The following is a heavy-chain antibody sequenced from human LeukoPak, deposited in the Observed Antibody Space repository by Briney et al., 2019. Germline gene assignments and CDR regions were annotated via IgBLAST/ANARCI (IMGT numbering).Heavy chain of an antibody. D-gene: IGHD5-12*01. CDR3: ARDRSGYDLFDY. Sequence: SETLSLTCTVSGGSISSGGYYWSWIRQHPGKGLEWIGYIYYSGSTYYNPSLKSRVTISVDTSKNQFSLKLSSVTAADTAVYYCARDRSGYDLFDYWGQGTLVTVSS. V-gene: IGHV4-31*03. CDR2: IYYSGST. CDR1: GGSISSGGYY. J-gene: IGHJ4*02.